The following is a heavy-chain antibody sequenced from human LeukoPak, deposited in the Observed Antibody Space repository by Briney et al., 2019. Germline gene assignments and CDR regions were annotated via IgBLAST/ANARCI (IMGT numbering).Heavy chain of an antibody. CDR3: AKSRWQWLVKYFDY. CDR1: GFIFSSYA. V-gene: IGHV3-23*01. CDR2: ISGSGGST. J-gene: IGHJ4*02. Sequence: PGGSLRLSCAASGFIFSSYAMSWVRQAPGKGLEWVSGISGSGGSTYYADSVKGRFTISRDNSKNTLYLQMNSLRAEDTAVYYCAKSRWQWLVKYFDYWGQGTLVTVSS. D-gene: IGHD6-19*01.